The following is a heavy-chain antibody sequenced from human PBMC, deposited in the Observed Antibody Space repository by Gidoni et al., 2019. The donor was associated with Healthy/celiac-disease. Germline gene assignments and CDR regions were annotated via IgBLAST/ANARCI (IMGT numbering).Heavy chain of an antibody. CDR3: VSLVCSGFSYRWFDP. Sequence: LEWVSVIYSGGSTYYADSVKCRFTISRDNSKNPLYLQMNDLRAEDTAVYYCVSLVCSGFSYRWFDPWGQGTLVTVSS. J-gene: IGHJ5*02. V-gene: IGHV3-53*01. D-gene: IGHD6-19*01. CDR2: IYSGGST.